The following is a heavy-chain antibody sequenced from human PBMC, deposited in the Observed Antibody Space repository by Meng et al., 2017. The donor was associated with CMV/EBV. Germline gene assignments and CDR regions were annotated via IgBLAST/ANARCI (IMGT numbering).Heavy chain of an antibody. CDR1: GFTFSSYA. D-gene: IGHD6-13*01. J-gene: IGHJ5*02. V-gene: IGHV3-23*01. CDR3: AKAEQLVPNWFDP. CDR2: ISGSGGST. Sequence: GESLKISCAASGFTFSSYAMSWVRQAPGKGLEWDSAISGSGGSTYYADSVKGRFTISRDNSKNTLYLQMNSLRAEDTAVYYCAKAEQLVPNWFDPWGQGTLVTVSS.